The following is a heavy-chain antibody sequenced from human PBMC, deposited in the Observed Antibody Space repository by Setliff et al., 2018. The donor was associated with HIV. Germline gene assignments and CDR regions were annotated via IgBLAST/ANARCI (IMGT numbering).Heavy chain of an antibody. Sequence: SVKVSCKASGGTSSNYAINWVRQAPGQGLEWMGGISPIFGTSNYAQKFQGRVTITADGSTSTAYMELSSLRSTDTAVYYCARDAVPHCSDASCYGRGAFDVWGPGTLVTVSS. CDR3: ARDAVPHCSDASCYGRGAFDV. J-gene: IGHJ3*01. CDR2: ISPIFGTS. CDR1: GGTSSNYA. D-gene: IGHD2-2*01. V-gene: IGHV1-69*13.